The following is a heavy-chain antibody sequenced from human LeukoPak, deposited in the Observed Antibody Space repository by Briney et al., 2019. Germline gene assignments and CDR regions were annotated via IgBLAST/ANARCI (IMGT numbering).Heavy chain of an antibody. Sequence: SETLSLTCSVSGDSIRSSSHYWGWIRQPPGKGLEWIGSIYYTGSTYYNPSLKSRVTLSVDTSKNQFSLKLSSVTAADTAVYYCASGRGYSGYDYFYWGQGTLVTVSS. D-gene: IGHD5-12*01. V-gene: IGHV4-39*07. CDR2: IYYTGST. CDR3: ASGRGYSGYDYFY. J-gene: IGHJ4*02. CDR1: GDSIRSSSHY.